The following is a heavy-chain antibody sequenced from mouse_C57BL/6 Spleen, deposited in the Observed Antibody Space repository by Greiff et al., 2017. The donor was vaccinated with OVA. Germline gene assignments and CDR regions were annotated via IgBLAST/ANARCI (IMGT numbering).Heavy chain of an antibody. CDR1: GFTFSDYG. CDR2: ISRGSSTI. CDR3: AEQGSSHWYFDV. Sequence: EVQLVESGGGLVKPGGSLKLSCAASGFTFSDYGMHWVRQAPEKGLEWVAYISRGSSTIYYADTVKGRFTISRDNAKNTLFLQMTSLRSEDPAMYYCAEQGSSHWYFDVWGTGTTVTVSS. D-gene: IGHD1-1*01. J-gene: IGHJ1*03. V-gene: IGHV5-17*01.